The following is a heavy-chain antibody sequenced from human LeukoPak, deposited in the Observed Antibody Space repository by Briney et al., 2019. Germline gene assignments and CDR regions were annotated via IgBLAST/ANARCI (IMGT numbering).Heavy chain of an antibody. CDR2: IYFSGST. D-gene: IGHD2-2*02. J-gene: IGHJ3*02. CDR3: AREMAVAGPYTFDI. V-gene: IGHV4-4*07. Sequence: SETLSLTCTVSGPSINNYYWSWFRQPAGKGLEWIGRIYFSGSTNYNPPLKSRITMSLDTSKNQFSLNLRFVTAADTAVYFCAREMAVAGPYTFDIWGQGTEVTVSS. CDR1: GPSINNYY.